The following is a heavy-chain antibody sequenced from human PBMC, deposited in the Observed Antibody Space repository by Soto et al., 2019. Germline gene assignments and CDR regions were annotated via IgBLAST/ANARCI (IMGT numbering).Heavy chain of an antibody. CDR3: AHYISGRAFDI. D-gene: IGHD6-19*01. Sequence: QVQLQESGPGLVKPSQTLSLTCPVSGGPISSGDYYWRWIRQPPGKGLEWIGYIYYSGGTYYNPSLKSRVTISVDTSKSQFSLKLSSVSAADTAVYYCAHYISGRAFDIWGQGTMVTVSS. V-gene: IGHV4-30-4*01. J-gene: IGHJ3*02. CDR1: GGPISSGDYY. CDR2: IYYSGGT.